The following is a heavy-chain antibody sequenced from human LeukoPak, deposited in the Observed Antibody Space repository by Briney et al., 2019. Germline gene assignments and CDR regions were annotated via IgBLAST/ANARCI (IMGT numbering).Heavy chain of an antibody. CDR2: ISASNGNT. V-gene: IGHV1-18*04. CDR3: ARFFEKSDTAMVTPLDY. CDR1: GYTFTSYG. D-gene: IGHD5-18*01. J-gene: IGHJ4*02. Sequence: ASLKVSCKASGYTFTSYGISWVRQAPGQGLEWLGWISASNGNTNYAQKLQGRVNMTTDTSTSTAYMELRSLRSDDTAVYYCARFFEKSDTAMVTPLDYWGQGTLVTVSS.